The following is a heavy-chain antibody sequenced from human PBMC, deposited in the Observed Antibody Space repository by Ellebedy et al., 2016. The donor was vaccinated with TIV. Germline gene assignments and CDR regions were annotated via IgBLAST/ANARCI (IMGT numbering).Heavy chain of an antibody. J-gene: IGHJ2*01. CDR3: ARVVSSGWSYWYFDL. CDR1: GFTFSSYA. CDR2: ISYDGSNK. Sequence: GESLKISCAASGFTFSSYAMHWVRQAPGKGLEWVAVISYDGSNKYYADSVKGRFTISRDNSKNTLYLQMSSLRAEDTAVYYCARVVSSGWSYWYFDLWGRGTLVTVSS. V-gene: IGHV3-30*04. D-gene: IGHD6-19*01.